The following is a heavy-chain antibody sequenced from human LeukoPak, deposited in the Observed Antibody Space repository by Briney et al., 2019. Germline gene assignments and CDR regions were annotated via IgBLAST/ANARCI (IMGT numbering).Heavy chain of an antibody. D-gene: IGHD3-22*01. CDR2: IKQDGSEK. CDR3: ARDLGYYDSSGYYPSLH. Sequence: PGGSLRLSCAASGFTFSSYWMSWVRQAPGKGLEWVANIKQDGSEKYYVDSVKGRFTISRDNAKNSLYLQMNSLRAEDTAVYYCARDLGYYDSSGYYPSLHWGQGTLVTVSS. J-gene: IGHJ4*02. V-gene: IGHV3-7*01. CDR1: GFTFSSYW.